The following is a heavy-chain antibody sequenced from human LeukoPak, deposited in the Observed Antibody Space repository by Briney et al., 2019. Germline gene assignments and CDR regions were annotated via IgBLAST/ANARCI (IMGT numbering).Heavy chain of an antibody. J-gene: IGHJ4*02. CDR1: GYTFTSYG. V-gene: IGHV1-18*01. CDR3: ARAEYYDFWSGYIPLDY. Sequence: ASVKVSCKASGYTFTSYGISWVRQAPGQGLEWMGWISAYNGNTNYAQKLQGRVTMTTDTSTSTAYMELRSLRSDDTAVYYCARAEYYDFWSGYIPLDYWGQGTLVTVSS. D-gene: IGHD3-3*01. CDR2: ISAYNGNT.